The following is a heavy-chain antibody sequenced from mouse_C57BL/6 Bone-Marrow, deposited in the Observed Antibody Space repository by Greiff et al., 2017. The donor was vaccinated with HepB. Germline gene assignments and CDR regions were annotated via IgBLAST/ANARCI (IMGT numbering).Heavy chain of an antibody. J-gene: IGHJ1*03. D-gene: IGHD3-2*02. Sequence: EVKLVESAGGLVQPGRSMKLSCTASGFTFSDYYMAWVRQVPEKGLEWVANINYDGSSTYYLDSLKSRFIISRDNAKNILYIQMSSLKSEVTATYYCARTQGHLWHHWYFYLSPTGTTVTVSS. CDR2: INYDGSST. V-gene: IGHV5-16*01. CDR3: ARTQGHLWHHWYFYL. CDR1: GFTFSDYY.